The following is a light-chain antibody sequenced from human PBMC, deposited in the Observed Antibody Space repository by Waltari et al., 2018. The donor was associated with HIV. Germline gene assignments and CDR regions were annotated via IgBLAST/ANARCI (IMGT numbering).Light chain of an antibody. CDR3: QQYGTSQWT. Sequence: EIVLTQSPGTLSLSPGERAALSCRASQSVTSNYLAGYQQKPGRAPRRLISGASNRASGIPDRFIGSGAGTDFTRTISRLEPEDFGVYYWQQYGTSQWTFGRGTKVEI. J-gene: IGKJ1*01. CDR2: GAS. CDR1: QSVTSNY. V-gene: IGKV3-20*01.